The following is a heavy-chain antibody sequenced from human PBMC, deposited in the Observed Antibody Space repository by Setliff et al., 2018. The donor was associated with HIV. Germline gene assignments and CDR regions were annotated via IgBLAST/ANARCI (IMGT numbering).Heavy chain of an antibody. D-gene: IGHD5-12*01. CDR1: GYTFTNFA. V-gene: IGHV1-18*01. CDR3: ARSEGQWLRPEGALCDY. CDR2: ISANNGNT. Sequence: ASVKVSCKASGYTFTNFAISWVRQAPGQGLEWMGWISANNGNTNYAQKVQGRVTMTTDTSTSTAYMELRSLRSDDTAVYYCARSEGQWLRPEGALCDYWGQGTLVTVSS. J-gene: IGHJ4*02.